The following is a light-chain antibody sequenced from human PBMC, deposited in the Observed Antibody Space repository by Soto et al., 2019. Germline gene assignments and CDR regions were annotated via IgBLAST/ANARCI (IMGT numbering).Light chain of an antibody. J-gene: IGLJ2*01. CDR3: CSYAASSTFVV. V-gene: IGLV2-23*02. Sequence: QSVLSQPASVSGSRGQSITSSCTGTSSDVGSYNLVSWYQQHPGKAPKLMIYAVSKRPSGVSNRFSGSKSGNTASLTISGLQAEDEAAYYCCSYAASSTFVVFGGETQLTV. CDR1: SSDVGSYNL. CDR2: AVS.